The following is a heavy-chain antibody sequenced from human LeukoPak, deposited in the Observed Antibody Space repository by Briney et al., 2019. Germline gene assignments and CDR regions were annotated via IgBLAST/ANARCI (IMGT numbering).Heavy chain of an antibody. CDR2: IIPIFGTA. D-gene: IGHD4-17*01. J-gene: IGHJ4*02. CDR1: GGTFSSYA. Sequence: SVKVSXKASGGTFSSYAISWVRQAPGQGLEWMGGIIPIFGTANYAQKFQGRVTITTDESTSTAYMELSSLRSEDTAVYYCASYDYGDYLFDYWGQGTLVTVSS. CDR3: ASYDYGDYLFDY. V-gene: IGHV1-69*05.